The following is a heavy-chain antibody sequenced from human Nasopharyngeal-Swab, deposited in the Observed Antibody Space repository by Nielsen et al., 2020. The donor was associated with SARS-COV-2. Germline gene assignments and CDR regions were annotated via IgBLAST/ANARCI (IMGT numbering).Heavy chain of an antibody. CDR1: GFTFSSYS. V-gene: IGHV3-21*01. J-gene: IGHJ4*02. Sequence: GESLKISCAGSGFTFSSYSMNWVRQAPGKGLEWISSINWDRSYIYHADSVKGRFTISRDNAKNSLYLQMTGLRAEDTAVYYCVRGTIVGVAGYDYWGQGTLLTVSS. CDR2: INWDRSYI. D-gene: IGHD1-26*01. CDR3: VRGTIVGVAGYDY.